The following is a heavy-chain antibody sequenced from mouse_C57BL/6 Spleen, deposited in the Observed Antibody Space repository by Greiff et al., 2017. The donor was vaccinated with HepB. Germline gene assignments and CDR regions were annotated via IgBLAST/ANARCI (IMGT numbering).Heavy chain of an antibody. J-gene: IGHJ4*01. D-gene: IGHD1-1*01. CDR2: IDPSDSYT. CDR3: ARSVDYAMDY. CDR1: GYTFTSYW. V-gene: IGHV1-69*01. Sequence: VKLQQPGAELVMPGASVKLSCKASGYTFTSYWMHWVKQRPGQGLEWIGEIDPSDSYTNYNQKFKGKSTLTVDKSSSTAYMQLSSLTSEDSAVYYCARSVDYAMDYWGQGTSVTVSS.